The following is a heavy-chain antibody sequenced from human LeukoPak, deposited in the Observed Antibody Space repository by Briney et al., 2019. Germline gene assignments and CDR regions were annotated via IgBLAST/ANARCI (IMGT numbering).Heavy chain of an antibody. CDR3: ARFITMVRGVIYRWFDP. D-gene: IGHD3-10*01. CDR1: GGCISSYY. J-gene: IGHJ5*02. V-gene: IGHV4-4*07. CDR2: IYTSGST. Sequence: SETLSLTCTVSGGCISSYYWSWIRQPAGKGLEWIGRIYTSGSTNYNPSLKSRVTMSVDTSKNQFSLKLSSVTAADTAVYYCARFITMVRGVIYRWFDPWGQGTLVTVSS.